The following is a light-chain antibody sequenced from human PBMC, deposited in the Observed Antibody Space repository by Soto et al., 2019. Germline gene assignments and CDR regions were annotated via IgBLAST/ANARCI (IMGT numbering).Light chain of an antibody. V-gene: IGKV3-15*01. CDR1: QSVGIN. J-gene: IGKJ1*01. CDR3: QQYNDWPRT. Sequence: EVVMTQSPAILSVSPGERATLSCRASQSVGINVAWYQQKPGQAPRLLIYGASTRATGSPDRFSASGSATAFTLTISSLLSEDFVVYYCQQYNDWPRTFGQGTKVDIK. CDR2: GAS.